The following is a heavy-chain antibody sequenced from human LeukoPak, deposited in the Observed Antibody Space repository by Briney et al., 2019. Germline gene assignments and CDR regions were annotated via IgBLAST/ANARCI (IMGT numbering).Heavy chain of an antibody. J-gene: IGHJ3*02. D-gene: IGHD3-22*01. V-gene: IGHV3-48*02. CDR3: ARAPEHYYDSSGYYYVSAFDI. CDR2: ISSSSSTI. Sequence: GRSLRLSCAASGFTFSSYSMNWVRQAPGKGLEWVSYISSSSSTIYYADSVKGRFTISRDNAKNSLYLQMNSLRDEDTAVYYCARAPEHYYDSSGYYYVSAFDIWGQGTMVTVSS. CDR1: GFTFSSYS.